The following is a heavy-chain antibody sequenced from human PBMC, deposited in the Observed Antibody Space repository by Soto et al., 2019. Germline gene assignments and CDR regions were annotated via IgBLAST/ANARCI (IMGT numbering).Heavy chain of an antibody. D-gene: IGHD2-15*01. V-gene: IGHV3-23*01. CDR3: AKGGYCSGGSCRGDDFDI. CDR2: ISGSGGST. J-gene: IGHJ3*02. CDR1: GFTFSSYA. Sequence: PGGSLRLSCAASGFTFSSYAMSWVRQAPGKGLEWVSAISGSGGSTYYADSVKGRFTISRDNSKNTLYLQMNSLRAEDTAVYYCAKGGYCSGGSCRGDDFDIWGQGTMVTVSS.